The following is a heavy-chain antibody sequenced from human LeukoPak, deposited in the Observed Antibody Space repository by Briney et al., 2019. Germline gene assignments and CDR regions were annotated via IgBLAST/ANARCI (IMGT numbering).Heavy chain of an antibody. CDR3: ARSEVNSSGYWVILY. D-gene: IGHD3-22*01. J-gene: IGHJ4*02. Sequence: SETLSLTCDVDGGSISGSHWSWIRQSPRKRLEWIGEINHRGDANYNPSLQTRVDVSVDMSKNQFSLKMNSVTAADTAVYYCARSEVNSSGYWVILYWGQGTLVTVSS. CDR2: INHRGDA. V-gene: IGHV4-34*01. CDR1: GGSISGSH.